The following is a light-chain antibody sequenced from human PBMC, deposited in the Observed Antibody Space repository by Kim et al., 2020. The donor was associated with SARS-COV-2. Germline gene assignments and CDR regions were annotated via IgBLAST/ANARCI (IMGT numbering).Light chain of an antibody. CDR3: QQYNNWPRP. CDR2: GAS. J-gene: IGKJ1*01. Sequence: EIVMTQSPATLSVSPGERATLSCRASQSVSSNLAWHQQKPGQAPRLLIYGASTRATGIPARFSGSGSGTEFTLTISSLQSEDFAVYYCQQYNNWPRPFGQGTKVDIK. CDR1: QSVSSN. V-gene: IGKV3-15*01.